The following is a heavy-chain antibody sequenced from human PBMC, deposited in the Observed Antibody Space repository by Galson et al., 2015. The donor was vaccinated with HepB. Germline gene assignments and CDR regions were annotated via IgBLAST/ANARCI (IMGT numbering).Heavy chain of an antibody. CDR1: GGSISSYY. D-gene: IGHD1-26*01. V-gene: IGHV4-59*08. J-gene: IGHJ1*01. CDR2: IYYTGST. Sequence: TLSLTCTVSGGSISSYYWSWIRQPPGKGLEWIGYIYYTGSTNYNPSLKSRVTISVYTSKNQFSLKLSSVTAADTAVYYCARQFYGGSYIFQHWGQGTLVSVSS. CDR3: ARQFYGGSYIFQH.